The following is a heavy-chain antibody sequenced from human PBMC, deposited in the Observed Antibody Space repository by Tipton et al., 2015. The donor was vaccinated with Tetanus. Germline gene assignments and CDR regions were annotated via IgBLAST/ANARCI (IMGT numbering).Heavy chain of an antibody. CDR1: GLPFSNAW. J-gene: IGHJ6*01. CDR3: TPRRNGLEA. CDR2: NKSEIDGGTT. Sequence: SLRLSCAASGLPFSNAWMTWVRQAPGKGLEWVGRNKSEIDGGTTDYAAPGKGIFTISRDDSTNTVYLQMSSLKTEDPAVFCCTPRRNGLEAWGQGTTVPVSS. V-gene: IGHV3-15*01.